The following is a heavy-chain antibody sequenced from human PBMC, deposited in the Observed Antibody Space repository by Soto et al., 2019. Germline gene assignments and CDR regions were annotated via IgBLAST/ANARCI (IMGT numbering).Heavy chain of an antibody. CDR1: GFTFSSYA. V-gene: IGHV3-30-3*01. J-gene: IGHJ5*02. D-gene: IGHD1-1*01. CDR2: ISYDGSNK. Sequence: GGSLRLSCAASGFTFSSYAMHWVRQAPGKGLEWVAVISYDGSNKYYADSVKGRFTISRDNSKNTLCLQMNSLRAEDTAVYYCAREAGEREFDPWGQGTLVTVSS. CDR3: AREAGEREFDP.